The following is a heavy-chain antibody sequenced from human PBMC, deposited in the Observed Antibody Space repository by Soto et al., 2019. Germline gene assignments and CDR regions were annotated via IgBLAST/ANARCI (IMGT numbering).Heavy chain of an antibody. D-gene: IGHD2-2*01. CDR2: IIPIFGTA. Sequence: SVKVSCKASGYTFTGYYMHWVRQAPGQGLEWMGGIIPIFGTANYAQKFQGRVTITADESTSTAYMELSSLRSEDTAVYYCAREGLVPAARVFWFDPWGQGTLVTVSS. V-gene: IGHV1-69*13. CDR1: GYTFTGYY. CDR3: AREGLVPAARVFWFDP. J-gene: IGHJ5*02.